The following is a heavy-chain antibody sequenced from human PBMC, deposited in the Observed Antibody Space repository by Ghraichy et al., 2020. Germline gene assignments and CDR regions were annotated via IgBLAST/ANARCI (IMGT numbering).Heavy chain of an antibody. Sequence: SETLSLTCTVSGGSISSSSYYWGWIRQPPGKGREWIGSIYYSGSTYHNPSLKSRATISVDTSKTQFSLKLSSVTAADTAVYYCARHFPNPGAGWFGEDAFDIRGQGTMVTGSS. CDR2: IYYSGST. D-gene: IGHD3-10*01. V-gene: IGHV4-39*01. CDR1: GGSISSSSYY. CDR3: ARHFPNPGAGWFGEDAFDI. J-gene: IGHJ3*02.